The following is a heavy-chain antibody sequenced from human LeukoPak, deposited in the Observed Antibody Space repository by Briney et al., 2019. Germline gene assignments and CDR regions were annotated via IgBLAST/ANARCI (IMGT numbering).Heavy chain of an antibody. V-gene: IGHV4-39*07. CDR1: NGSISSSSYY. Sequence: SETLSLTCTVSNGSISSSSYYWGWIRQPPGKGLEWIGSIYYSGTTHYNPSLESRVTISVDTSKNQFSLKLASVTAADTAIYYCAKGAGGFSYYNWFDPWGQGTLVTVSS. J-gene: IGHJ5*02. CDR2: IYYSGTT. CDR3: AKGAGGFSYYNWFDP. D-gene: IGHD5-18*01.